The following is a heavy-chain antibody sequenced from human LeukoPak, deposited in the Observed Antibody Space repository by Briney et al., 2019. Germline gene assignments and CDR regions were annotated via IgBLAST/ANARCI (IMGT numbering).Heavy chain of an antibody. J-gene: IGHJ4*02. CDR3: STEDD. Sequence: GRSLRLSCAASGFTFSNAWMSWVRQAPGKGLEWVGRIKSKTGGGTTDYAAPVKGRFTISRDDSKNTLYLRMNSLQTEDTAVYYCSTEDDWGQGTLVTVSS. V-gene: IGHV3-15*01. CDR2: IKSKTGGGTT. CDR1: GFTFSNAW.